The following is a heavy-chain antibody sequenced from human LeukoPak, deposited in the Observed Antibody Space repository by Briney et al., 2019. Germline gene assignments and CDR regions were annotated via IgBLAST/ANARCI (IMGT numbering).Heavy chain of an antibody. D-gene: IGHD3-10*01. CDR1: GYSFTSYG. CDR2: VSAYDGST. J-gene: IGHJ6*02. V-gene: IGHV1-18*01. Sequence: ASVKVSCKASGYSFTSYGFTWVRRAPGQGLEWMGWVSAYDGSTNYAQKIRGRVTMTTDASKNAVYMELRSLRFDDTAVYYCARGGRDGMDVWGQGTTVTVSS. CDR3: ARGGRDGMDV.